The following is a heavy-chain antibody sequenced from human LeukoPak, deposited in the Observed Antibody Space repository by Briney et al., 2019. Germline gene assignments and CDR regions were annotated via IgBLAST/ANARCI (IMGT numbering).Heavy chain of an antibody. D-gene: IGHD1-26*01. CDR3: ARENTGSYREFDY. CDR1: GGSISSYY. CDR2: IYSGGST. Sequence: SETLSLTCTVSGGSISSYYWSWIRQPAGKGLEWIGRIYSGGSTNYNPSLKSRVTMSVDSSNNQFSLKLSSVTAADTAVFYCARENTGSYREFDYGGQGTLVTVSS. V-gene: IGHV4-4*07. J-gene: IGHJ4*02.